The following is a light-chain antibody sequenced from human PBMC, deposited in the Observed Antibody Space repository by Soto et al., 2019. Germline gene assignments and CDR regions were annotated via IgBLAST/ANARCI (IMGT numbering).Light chain of an antibody. Sequence: AVLLTQSPSSFSASTGDRATITCRASQDIHNYLAWYQQVPGKAPKLLLYAASILQTGVPSRFSGSGSGTDFTLTIDGLQSEDCATYFCQHDYNYPWTFGQGTTVE. CDR3: QHDYNYPWT. V-gene: IGKV1-8*01. CDR2: AAS. J-gene: IGKJ1*01. CDR1: QDIHNY.